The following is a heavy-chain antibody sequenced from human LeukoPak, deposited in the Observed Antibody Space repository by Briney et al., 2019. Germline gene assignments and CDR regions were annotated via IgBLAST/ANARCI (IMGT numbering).Heavy chain of an antibody. CDR3: ARDSRVSHYYFDY. D-gene: IGHD3-10*01. Sequence: PGGSLRLSCAASGFTFSSYSMNWVRQAPGKGLEWVSSISSSSSYIYYADSVKGRFTISRDNAKNSLYLQMNSLRAEDTAVYYCARDSRVSHYYFDYWGQGILVTVSS. CDR2: ISSSSSYI. CDR1: GFTFSSYS. J-gene: IGHJ4*02. V-gene: IGHV3-21*01.